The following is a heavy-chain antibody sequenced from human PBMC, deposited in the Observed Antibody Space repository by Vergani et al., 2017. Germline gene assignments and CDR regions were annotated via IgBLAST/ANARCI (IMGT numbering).Heavy chain of an antibody. V-gene: IGHV3-48*04. CDR2: ISSSSSTI. CDR3: ARGYYGSGSYYNRAGY. D-gene: IGHD3-10*01. CDR1: GFTFSSYS. J-gene: IGHJ4*02. Sequence: EVQLVESGGGLVQPEGSLRLSCAASGFTFSSYSMNWVRQAPGKGLEWVSYISSSSSTIYYADSVKGRFTISRDNAKNSLYLQMNSLRAEDTAVYYCARGYYGSGSYYNRAGYWGQGTLVTVSS.